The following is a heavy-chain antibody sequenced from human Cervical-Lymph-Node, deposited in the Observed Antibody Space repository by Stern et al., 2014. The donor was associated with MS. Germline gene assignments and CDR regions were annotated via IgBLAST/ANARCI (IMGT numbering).Heavy chain of an antibody. D-gene: IGHD3-16*02. CDR3: AKCLRSYRDVKGSPYYFDY. CDR2: YYLDADT. Sequence: QITLKESGPTLVKPTQALTLTCTFSGFSVRDVGAGVAWIRQPPGEALEWLALYYLDADTRYSPSLESRLTVTKDTSKSQVVLTMTNLEPVDTATYYCAKCLRSYRDVKGSPYYFDYWGQGLLVTVSS. CDR1: GFSVRDVGAG. V-gene: IGHV2-5*02. J-gene: IGHJ4*02.